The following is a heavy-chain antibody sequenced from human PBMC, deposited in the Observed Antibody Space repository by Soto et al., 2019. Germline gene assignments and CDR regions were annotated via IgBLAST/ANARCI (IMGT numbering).Heavy chain of an antibody. CDR1: GFTFSSYA. Sequence: EVQLLESGGGLVQPGGSLRLSCAASGFTFSSYAMSWVRQAPGKGLEWVSAISGSGGSTYYADSVKGRFTISRDNSKNTLYLQMNSLRAEDTAVYYCAKPSDYGDFGDYYYYYMDVWGKGTTVTVSS. J-gene: IGHJ6*03. V-gene: IGHV3-23*01. CDR2: ISGSGGST. D-gene: IGHD4-17*01. CDR3: AKPSDYGDFGDYYYYYMDV.